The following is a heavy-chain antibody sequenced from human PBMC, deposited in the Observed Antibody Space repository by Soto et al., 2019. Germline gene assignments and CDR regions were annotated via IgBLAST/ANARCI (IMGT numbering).Heavy chain of an antibody. CDR3: TTVYVVRAPPPY. CDR2: IKSKTDGGTT. D-gene: IGHD3-10*01. Sequence: GGSLRLSCGASGFTFSNAWMSWVRQAPGKGLEWVGRIKSKTDGGTTDYAAPVKGRFTISRDDSKNTLYLQMNSLKTEDTAVYYCTTVYVVRAPPPYWGQGTLVTVSS. CDR1: GFTFSNAW. J-gene: IGHJ4*02. V-gene: IGHV3-15*01.